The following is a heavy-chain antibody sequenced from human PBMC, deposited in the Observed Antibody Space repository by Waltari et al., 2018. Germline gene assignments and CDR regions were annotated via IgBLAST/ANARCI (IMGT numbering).Heavy chain of an antibody. CDR2: IYSSGTT. V-gene: IGHV4-59*01. J-gene: IGHJ3*02. CDR1: GGSIRSYY. Sequence: QVQLQESGPGLVKPSETLSLTCTVSGGSIRSYYWSWIRKPPGKGLEWIGYIYSSGTTNNNPSLKSRVTISVDTSKNQFSLKLSSVTAADTAVYYCARDRYCSGGSCYGGGGAFDIWGQGTMVTVSS. D-gene: IGHD2-15*01. CDR3: ARDRYCSGGSCYGGGGAFDI.